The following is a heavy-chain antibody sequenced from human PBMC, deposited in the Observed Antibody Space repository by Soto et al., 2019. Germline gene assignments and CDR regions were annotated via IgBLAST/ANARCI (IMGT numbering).Heavy chain of an antibody. V-gene: IGHV2-5*01. CDR2: IYWNDEK. CDR1: GFSLTSGVVG. CDR3: AHRLPGRAGDDV. J-gene: IGHJ6*02. Sequence: QITLKESGPTLVKPTQTLTLTCTFSGFSLTSGVVGVGWIRQPPGEALEWLALIYWNDEKYYDPSLRNRLTITRDTSKNQVVLTMTNMDPVDTATYYCAHRLPGRAGDDVWGQGTTVTVSS. D-gene: IGHD3-10*01.